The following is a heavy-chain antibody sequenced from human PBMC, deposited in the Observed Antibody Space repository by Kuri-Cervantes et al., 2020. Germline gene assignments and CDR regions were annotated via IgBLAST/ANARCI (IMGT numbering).Heavy chain of an antibody. J-gene: IGHJ6*03. V-gene: IGHV1-2*04. D-gene: IGHD5-12*01. CDR2: INPNSGGT. Sequence: ASVKVSCKASGYTFTGYYMHWVRQAPGQGLEWMGWINPNSGGTNYAQKFQGWVTMTRDTSISTAYMELSRLRPDDTAVYYCARDGAPWGYSGTLMEYYYYYMDVWGKGTTVTVSS. CDR3: ARDGAPWGYSGTLMEYYYYYMDV. CDR1: GYTFTGYY.